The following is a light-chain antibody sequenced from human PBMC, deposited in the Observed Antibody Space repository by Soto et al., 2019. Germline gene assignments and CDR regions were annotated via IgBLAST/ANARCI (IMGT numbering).Light chain of an antibody. Sequence: EIVMTQSPATLSVSPWERATLSCRASQSVSSNLAWYHQKPGQAPRLLIYGASTRATGIPARFSGSGSGTEFTLTISSLQSDDFGVYYCQQYNDNWPTFGQGTKVDIK. J-gene: IGKJ1*01. CDR3: QQYNDNWPT. CDR2: GAS. V-gene: IGKV3-15*01. CDR1: QSVSSN.